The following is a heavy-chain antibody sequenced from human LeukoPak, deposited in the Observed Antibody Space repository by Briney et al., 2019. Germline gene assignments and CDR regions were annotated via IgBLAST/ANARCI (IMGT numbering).Heavy chain of an antibody. CDR3: ASQWMPTGAFDY. Sequence: GASVKVSCKASGYTFTSYYMHWVRQAPGQGLEWMGIINPSGGSTSYAQKFQGRVTMTRDMSTSTVYMELSSLRSEDTAVYYCASQWMPTGAFDYWGQGTLVTVS. D-gene: IGHD1-1*01. CDR2: INPSGGST. CDR1: GYTFTSYY. V-gene: IGHV1-46*01. J-gene: IGHJ4*02.